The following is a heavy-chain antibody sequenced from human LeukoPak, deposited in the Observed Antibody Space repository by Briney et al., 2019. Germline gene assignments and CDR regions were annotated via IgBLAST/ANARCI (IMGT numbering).Heavy chain of an antibody. D-gene: IGHD1-1*01. CDR2: ISYDGSNK. CDR3: AKDLRYTWNLGNAFDI. CDR1: GFTFSSYG. V-gene: IGHV3-30*18. J-gene: IGHJ3*02. Sequence: GRSLRLSCAASGFTFSSYGMHWVRQAPGKGLEWVAVISYDGSNKYYADSVKGRFTISRDNSKNTLYLQMNSLRAEDTAVYYCAKDLRYTWNLGNAFDIWGQGTMVTVSS.